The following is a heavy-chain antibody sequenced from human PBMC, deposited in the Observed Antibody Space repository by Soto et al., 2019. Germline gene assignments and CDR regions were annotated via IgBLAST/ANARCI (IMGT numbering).Heavy chain of an antibody. D-gene: IGHD2-15*01. J-gene: IGHJ5*02. CDR1: GYTFTSYG. CDR2: ISAYNGNT. V-gene: IGHV1-18*04. Sequence: XSVKVSCRTSGYTFTSYGTRLVLQAPGQGLWRMGWISAYNGNTNYAQKLQGRVTMTTDTSTSTAYMELRSMRSDDKAVYYCARDLLGYCSGGSCPGEDWFEPWCQGTLVTSPQ. CDR3: ARDLLGYCSGGSCPGEDWFEP.